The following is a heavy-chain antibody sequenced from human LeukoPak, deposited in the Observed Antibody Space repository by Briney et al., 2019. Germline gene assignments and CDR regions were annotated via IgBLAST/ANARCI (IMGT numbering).Heavy chain of an antibody. Sequence: PGGSLRLSCAASGFTFSGYAMTWVSQAPGKGMEWVSRISCSGGSTYYAASVKGRFTISRDNSKNPLYLQMNSLRAEDTAVYYCAKSHSSSWYYFDYWGQGTLVTVSS. CDR3: AKSHSSSWYYFDY. CDR2: ISCSGGST. CDR1: GFTFSGYA. J-gene: IGHJ4*02. D-gene: IGHD6-13*01. V-gene: IGHV3-23*01.